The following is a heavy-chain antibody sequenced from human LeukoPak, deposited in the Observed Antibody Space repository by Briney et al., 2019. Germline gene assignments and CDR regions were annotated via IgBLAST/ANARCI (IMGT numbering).Heavy chain of an antibody. J-gene: IGHJ5*02. Sequence: RASETLSLTCTVSGGSLWSFYWSWVRQPAGKGLEWIGRLYSNGSTNYSPSLKSRVIMSFDPSKNQFSLKLNSVTAADTAFYYCVRDRGLGRGFDPWGQGTMVTVSS. D-gene: IGHD3-16*01. V-gene: IGHV4-4*07. CDR3: VRDRGLGRGFDP. CDR1: GGSLWSFY. CDR2: LYSNGST.